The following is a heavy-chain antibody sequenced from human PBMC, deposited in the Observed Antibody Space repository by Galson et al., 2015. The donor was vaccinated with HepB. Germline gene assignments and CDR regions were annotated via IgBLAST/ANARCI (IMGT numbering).Heavy chain of an antibody. J-gene: IGHJ5*02. CDR2: INGRCSTR. D-gene: IGHD3-16*01. Sequence: SLRLSCAGSGFIFRHHAMAWLRQAPGRGLEWVSGINGRCSTRSYSDAVKGRFSISRDNSKDTVFLQMDNVRAEDTAVYYCVEEGSWFGGDWFGPWGPGALVTVS. V-gene: IGHV3-23*01. CDR1: GFIFRHHA. CDR3: VEEGSWFGGDWFGP.